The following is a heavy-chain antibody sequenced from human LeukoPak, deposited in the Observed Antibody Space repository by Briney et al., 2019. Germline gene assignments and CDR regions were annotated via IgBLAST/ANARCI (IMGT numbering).Heavy chain of an antibody. CDR3: ARGTPRDGYDS. J-gene: IGHJ4*02. V-gene: IGHV3-23*01. Sequence: GGSLRLSCAASGFTFDDYGMSWVRHAPGKGLEWVSAISGSGGSTYYADSVKGRFTISRDNSKNTLYLQMNSLRAEDTAVYYCARGTPRDGYDSWGQGTLVTVSS. CDR2: ISGSGGST. CDR1: GFTFDDYG. D-gene: IGHD5-24*01.